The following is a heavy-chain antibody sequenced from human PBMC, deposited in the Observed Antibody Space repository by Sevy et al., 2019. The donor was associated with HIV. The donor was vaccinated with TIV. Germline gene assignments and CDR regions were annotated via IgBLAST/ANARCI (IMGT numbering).Heavy chain of an antibody. D-gene: IGHD6-19*01. CDR2: IIPIFGTA. CDR3: ARGRVAGYYYYGMDV. CDR1: GGTFSSYA. Sequence: ASVKVSCKASGGTFSSYAISWVRQAPGQGLEWMGGIIPIFGTANYAQKFQGRVTITADESTSTAYMELSSLRSEDTAAYYCARGRVAGYYYYGMDVWGQGTTVTVSS. V-gene: IGHV1-69*13. J-gene: IGHJ6*02.